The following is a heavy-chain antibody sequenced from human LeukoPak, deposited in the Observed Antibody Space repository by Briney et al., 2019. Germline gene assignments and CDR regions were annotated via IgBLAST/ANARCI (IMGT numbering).Heavy chain of an antibody. V-gene: IGHV4-39*01. Sequence: SETLSLTCTVSGDSITSSSHHWGWIRQSPGKGLEWIGSIYFGRTTYYNPSLSSRVALSVVTSKNQLSLQLTSVTAADMAVYYCVRHDGRGGATMGSLDSWGQGSLVTVSS. CDR3: VRHDGRGGATMGSLDS. CDR2: IYFGRTT. CDR1: GDSITSSSHH. J-gene: IGHJ4*02. D-gene: IGHD5-12*01.